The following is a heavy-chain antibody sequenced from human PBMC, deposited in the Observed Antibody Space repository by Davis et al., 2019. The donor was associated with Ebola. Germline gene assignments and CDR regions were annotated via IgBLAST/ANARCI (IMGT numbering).Heavy chain of an antibody. V-gene: IGHV5-51*01. CDR1: GYSFSSHW. CDR2: IYPDDPDA. Sequence: GESLKISCKGSGYSFSSHWISWVRQMPGKGLEWMGIIYPDDPDARYSPSFQGQVTISVDKAVNTAYVQWSSLKASDTAMYYCVRPSIVGAPSSFDVWGQGTMVTVSS. CDR3: VRPSIVGAPSSFDV. D-gene: IGHD1-26*01. J-gene: IGHJ3*01.